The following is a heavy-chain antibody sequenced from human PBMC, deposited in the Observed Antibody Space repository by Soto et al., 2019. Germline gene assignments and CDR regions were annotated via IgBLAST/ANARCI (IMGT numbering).Heavy chain of an antibody. J-gene: IGHJ4*02. Sequence: SVDVSCRPSPGTYRNYPISSVRQAPGQGLEWMGPIIPIFGTANYAQECQGRATITADKSTSTENMGLSTLRTEDPAVYYCAAIMALVDYWGQGTLVTVSS. V-gene: IGHV1-69*06. CDR1: PGTYRNYP. D-gene: IGHD3-16*01. CDR3: AAIMALVDY. CDR2: IIPIFGTA.